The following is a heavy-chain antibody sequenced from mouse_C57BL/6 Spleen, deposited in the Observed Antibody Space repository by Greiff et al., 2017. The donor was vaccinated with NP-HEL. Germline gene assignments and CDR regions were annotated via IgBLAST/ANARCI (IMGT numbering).Heavy chain of an antibody. J-gene: IGHJ4*01. Sequence: QVQLQQSGAELVKPGASVKISCKASGYAFSSYWMNWVKQRPGKGLEWIGQIYPGDGDTNYNGKFKGKATLTADKSSSTAYMQLSSLTSEDSAVYFCASIYSNYVYYAMDYWGQGTSVTVSS. CDR1: GYAFSSYW. CDR3: ASIYSNYVYYAMDY. CDR2: IYPGDGDT. V-gene: IGHV1-80*01. D-gene: IGHD2-5*01.